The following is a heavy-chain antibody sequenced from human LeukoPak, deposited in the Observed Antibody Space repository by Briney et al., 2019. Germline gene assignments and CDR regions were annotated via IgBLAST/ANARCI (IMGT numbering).Heavy chain of an antibody. CDR1: GGSISSSNW. Sequence: SETLSLTCAVSGGSISSSNWWSWVRQPPGKGLEWIGEIYHSGSTNYNPSLKSRVTISVDKSKNQSSLKLSSVTAADTAVYYCAREGIAAAGTRWFDPWGQGTLVTVSS. CDR3: AREGIAAAGTRWFDP. V-gene: IGHV4-4*02. J-gene: IGHJ5*02. D-gene: IGHD6-13*01. CDR2: IYHSGST.